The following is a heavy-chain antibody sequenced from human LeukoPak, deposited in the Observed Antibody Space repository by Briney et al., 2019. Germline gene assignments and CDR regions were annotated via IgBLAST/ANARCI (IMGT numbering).Heavy chain of an antibody. CDR1: GGSISSYY. D-gene: IGHD2-15*01. CDR3: ARGPRVGSAIGSRGVAFDI. V-gene: IGHV4-59*01. CDR2: IYYSGST. Sequence: SETLSLTCTVSGGSISSYYWSWIRQPPGKGLEWIGYIYYSGSTNYNPSLKSRVTISVDTSKNPFSLKLSSVTAADTAVYYCARGPRVGSAIGSRGVAFDIWGQGTMVTVSS. J-gene: IGHJ3*02.